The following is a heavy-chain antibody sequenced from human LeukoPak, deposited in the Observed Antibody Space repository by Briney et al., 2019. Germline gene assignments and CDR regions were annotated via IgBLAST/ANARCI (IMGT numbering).Heavy chain of an antibody. CDR3: ARVPAGEGAFDI. J-gene: IGHJ3*02. Sequence: GSLRLSCAASGFTVNSNYMSWVRQAPGKGLEWVSVIYSGGSTYYADSVKGRFTISRDNSKNTLYLQMNSLRAEDTAVYYCARVPAGEGAFDIWGQGTMVTVSS. V-gene: IGHV3-53*01. CDR1: GFTVNSNY. D-gene: IGHD7-27*01. CDR2: IYSGGST.